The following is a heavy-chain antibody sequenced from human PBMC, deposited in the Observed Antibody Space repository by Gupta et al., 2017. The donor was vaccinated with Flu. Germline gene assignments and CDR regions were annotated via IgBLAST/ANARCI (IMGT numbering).Heavy chain of an antibody. CDR3: ARGRNRYCSSTSCLNWFDP. Sequence: QVQLQQWGAGLLTPSQTLSLTCAVCVGSFSGYYWSWLRQPTGKGLEWIGEITHSGATTYPPARKSRVTISVDTSKNQFSLKLSSVTAADTAVYYCARGRNRYCSSTSCLNWFDPWGQGTLVTVSS. CDR1: VGSFSGYY. CDR2: ITHSGAT. V-gene: IGHV4-34*01. D-gene: IGHD2-2*01. J-gene: IGHJ5*02.